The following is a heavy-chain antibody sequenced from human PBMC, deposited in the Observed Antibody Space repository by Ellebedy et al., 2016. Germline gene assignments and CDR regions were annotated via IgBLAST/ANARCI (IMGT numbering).Heavy chain of an antibody. V-gene: IGHV4-4*07. Sequence: SETLSLTXTVSGGSISSYYWSWIRQPAGKGLEWIGRIYTSGSTNYNPSLKSRVTMSVDTSKNQFSLKLSSVTAADTAVYYCARPNYYDRAGAFDIWGQGTMVIVSS. J-gene: IGHJ3*02. CDR1: GGSISSYY. CDR2: IYTSGST. CDR3: ARPNYYDRAGAFDI. D-gene: IGHD3-22*01.